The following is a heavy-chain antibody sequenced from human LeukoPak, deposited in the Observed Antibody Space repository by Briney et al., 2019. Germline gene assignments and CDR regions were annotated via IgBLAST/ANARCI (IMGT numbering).Heavy chain of an antibody. CDR1: GYSISSGYY. Sequence: SETLSLTCTVSGYSISSGYYWGWIRQPPGKGLEWIGLIYHGGGGTYYNPSLKSRVTMSVDMSKNQFTLKLSSATAADTAVYYCARGDLWFDPWGQGTLVTVSS. CDR3: ARGDLWFDP. J-gene: IGHJ5*02. V-gene: IGHV4-38-2*02. CDR2: IYHGGGGT.